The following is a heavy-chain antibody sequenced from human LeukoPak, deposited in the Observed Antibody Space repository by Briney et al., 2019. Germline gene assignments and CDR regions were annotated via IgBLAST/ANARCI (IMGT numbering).Heavy chain of an antibody. D-gene: IGHD2/OR15-2a*01. CDR1: GYTFINYD. Sequence: ASVKVSCMASGYTFINYDINWVRQATGQGLEWMGWMNSNSGNTGYAQKFQGRVTMTRNTSINTAYMELSSLRSEDTAVYYCARTGGGGSGLSVFYWGQGTLVTVSS. J-gene: IGHJ4*02. CDR2: MNSNSGNT. CDR3: ARTGGGGSGLSVFY. V-gene: IGHV1-8*01.